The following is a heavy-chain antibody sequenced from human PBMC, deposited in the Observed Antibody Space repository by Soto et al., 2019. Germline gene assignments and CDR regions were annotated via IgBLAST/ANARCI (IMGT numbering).Heavy chain of an antibody. V-gene: IGHV5-51*01. Sequence: HGESLKISCTGSGYNFNTYWIGWVRQMPGKGLEWMGIIYPGDFDTRYSQSFQGHLTMSVDKSINTAYLQWSSLETSDTAMYYCARIIGYSYAYQEFFDSWGQGTPVTVSS. CDR2: IYPGDFDT. CDR1: GYNFNTYW. J-gene: IGHJ4*02. CDR3: ARIIGYSYAYQEFFDS. D-gene: IGHD5-18*01.